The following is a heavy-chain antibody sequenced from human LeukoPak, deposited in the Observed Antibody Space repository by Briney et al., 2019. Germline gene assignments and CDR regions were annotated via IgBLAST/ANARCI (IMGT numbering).Heavy chain of an antibody. CDR1: GGTFSSYA. CDR3: ARSPATKKTIYYYYGMDV. Sequence: GASGKVSCKASGGTFSSYAISWVRQAPGQGLEWMGRIIPIFGIANYAQKFQGRVTITADKSTSTAYMELSSLSSEDTDVYYCARSPATKKTIYYYYGMDVWGQGTTVTVSS. D-gene: IGHD2-15*01. J-gene: IGHJ6*02. V-gene: IGHV1-69*04. CDR2: IIPIFGIA.